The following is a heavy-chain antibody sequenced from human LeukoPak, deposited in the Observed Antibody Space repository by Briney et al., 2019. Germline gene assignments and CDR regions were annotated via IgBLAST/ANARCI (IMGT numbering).Heavy chain of an antibody. D-gene: IGHD6-13*01. CDR1: GYTFAAYY. V-gene: IGHV1-2*02. CDR2: INPNSGGT. J-gene: IGHJ6*03. CDR3: ARVDSSSWNVYYYYYMDV. Sequence: ASVKVSCKASGYTFAAYYMHWVRQAPGQGLEWMGWINPNSGGTNYAQKFQGRVTMTRDTSISTAYMELSRLRSDDTAVYYCARVDSSSWNVYYYYYMDVWGKGTTVTISS.